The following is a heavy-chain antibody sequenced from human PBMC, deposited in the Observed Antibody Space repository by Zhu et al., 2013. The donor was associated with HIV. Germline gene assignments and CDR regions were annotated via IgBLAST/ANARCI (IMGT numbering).Heavy chain of an antibody. D-gene: IGHD3-3*01. CDR1: GGSFSGYY. Sequence: QVQLQQWGAGLLKPSETLSLTCAVYGGSFSGYYWSWIRQPPGKGLEWIGEINHSGSTNYNPSLKSRVTISVDTSKNQFSLKLSSVTAADTAVYYCARGAESGRRNFDYWGQGTLVTVSS. CDR3: ARGAESGRRNFDY. V-gene: IGHV4-34*01. CDR2: INHSGST. J-gene: IGHJ4*02.